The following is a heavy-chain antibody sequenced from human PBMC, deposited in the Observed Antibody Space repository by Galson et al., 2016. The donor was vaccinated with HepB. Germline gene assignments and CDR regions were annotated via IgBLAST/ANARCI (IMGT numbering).Heavy chain of an antibody. J-gene: IGHJ4*02. D-gene: IGHD3-16*01. Sequence: SLRLSCAASGFTFSAYGMHWVRQAPGKRLEWVATIWYDVIKRYHADSVKGRFTISRDNSKNTLSLQMNSLRAEDKAVYYCARADSRSYASKWSLDYWGQGTLVTVSS. CDR1: GFTFSAYG. CDR2: IWYDVIKR. V-gene: IGHV3-33*01. CDR3: ARADSRSYASKWSLDY.